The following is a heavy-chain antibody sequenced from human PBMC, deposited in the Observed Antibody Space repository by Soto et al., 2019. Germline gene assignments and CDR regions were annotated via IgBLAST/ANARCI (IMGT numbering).Heavy chain of an antibody. V-gene: IGHV3-7*05. CDR1: GFTFSSYW. D-gene: IGHD4-17*01. CDR2: IKQDGSEK. J-gene: IGHJ2*01. Sequence: GGSLRLSCAASGFTFSSYWMSWVRQAPGKGLEWVANIKQDGSEKYYVDSVKGRFTISRDNAKNSLYLQMNSLRAEDTAVYYCASETFDYGDYGPGIWYFDLWGRGTLVTVSS. CDR3: ASETFDYGDYGPGIWYFDL.